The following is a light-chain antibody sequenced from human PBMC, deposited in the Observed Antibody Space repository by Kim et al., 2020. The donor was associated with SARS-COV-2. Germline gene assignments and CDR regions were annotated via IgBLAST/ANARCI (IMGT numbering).Light chain of an antibody. CDR3: QQYYNTPYS. CDR2: WAS. J-gene: IGKJ2*03. V-gene: IGKV4-1*01. CDR1: QSVLTSSNNRNY. Sequence: RATINCKSSQSVLTSSNNRNYLAWYQQKPGQPPKLLIYWASTRESGVPDRISGSGSGTDFTLTISSLQAEDVAVYYCQQYYNTPYSFGQGTKLEI.